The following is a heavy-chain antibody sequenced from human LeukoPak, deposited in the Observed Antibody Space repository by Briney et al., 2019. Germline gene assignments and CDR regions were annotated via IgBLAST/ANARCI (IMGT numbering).Heavy chain of an antibody. Sequence: GGSLRLSCAASGFTFSDYYMSWIRQAPGKGLEWVSYISSSGSTIYYADSVKGRFTISRDNAKNSLYLQMNSLRAEDTAVYYCARDQSSGWTGAFDIWGQGTMVTVSS. CDR1: GFTFSDYY. V-gene: IGHV3-11*04. CDR3: ARDQSSGWTGAFDI. J-gene: IGHJ3*02. CDR2: ISSSGSTI. D-gene: IGHD6-19*01.